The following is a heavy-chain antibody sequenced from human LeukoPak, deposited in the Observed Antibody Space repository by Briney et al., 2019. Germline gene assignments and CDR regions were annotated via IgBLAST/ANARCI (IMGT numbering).Heavy chain of an antibody. CDR3: ARGGIVVVPAARGAYNWFDP. V-gene: IGHV1-69*13. D-gene: IGHD2-2*01. CDR2: IIPIFGTA. Sequence: GASVKVSCKASGYTFTSYGISWVRQAPGQGLEWMGGIIPIFGTANYAQKFQGRVTITADESTSTAYMELSSLRSEDTAVYYCARGGIVVVPAARGAYNWFDPWGQGTLVTVSS. J-gene: IGHJ5*02. CDR1: GYTFTSYG.